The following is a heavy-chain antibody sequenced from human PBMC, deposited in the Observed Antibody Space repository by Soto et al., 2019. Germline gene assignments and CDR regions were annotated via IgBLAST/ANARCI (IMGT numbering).Heavy chain of an antibody. CDR1: GFTFSSYA. D-gene: IGHD3-3*01. V-gene: IGHV3-23*01. J-gene: IGHJ5*02. CDR3: AKAPTRITIFGVVRYNWFDP. CDR2: ISGSGGST. Sequence: GVSLRLSCAASGFTFSSYAMSWVRQAPGKGLEWVSAISGSGGSTYYADSVKGRFTISRDNSKNTLYLQMNRLRAEDTAVYYCAKAPTRITIFGVVRYNWFDPWGQGSLVTVSS.